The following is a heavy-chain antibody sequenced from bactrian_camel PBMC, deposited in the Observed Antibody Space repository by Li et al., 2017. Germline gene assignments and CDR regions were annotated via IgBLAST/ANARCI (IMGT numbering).Heavy chain of an antibody. CDR1: GFTFRSSA. Sequence: VQLVESGGGLVQPGGSLRLSCAASGFTFRSSAMSWVRQAPGKGLEWVSSSGGSSTFYADSVKGRFTIARDNAKNTLYLQLNYLKTEDTAMYYCAKDMYDYDYEYDYWGQGTQVTVS. J-gene: IGHJ4*01. D-gene: IGHD3*01. V-gene: IGHV3S40*01. CDR2: SGGSST. CDR3: AKDMYDYDYEYDY.